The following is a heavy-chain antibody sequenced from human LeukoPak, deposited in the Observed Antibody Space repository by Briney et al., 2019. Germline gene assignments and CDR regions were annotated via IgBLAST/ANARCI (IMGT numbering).Heavy chain of an antibody. CDR3: ARDRYGSGSYYKSWFDS. CDR2: IYTSGST. D-gene: IGHD3-10*01. J-gene: IGHJ5*01. CDR1: GGSISSYY. V-gene: IGHV4-4*07. Sequence: SSETLSLTCTVSGGSISSYYWSWIRQPAGKGLEWIGRIYTSGSTNYNPSLKSRVTMSVDTSKNRFSLRLSSVTAADTAVYYCARDRYGSGSYYKSWFDSWGQGNLVTVSS.